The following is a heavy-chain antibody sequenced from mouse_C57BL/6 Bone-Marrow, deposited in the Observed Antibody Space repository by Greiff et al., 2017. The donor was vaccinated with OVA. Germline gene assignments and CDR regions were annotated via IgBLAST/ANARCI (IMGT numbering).Heavy chain of an antibody. J-gene: IGHJ1*03. CDR2: ISSGSSTI. CDR3: ARGDSDSRYWYFDV. CDR1: GFTFSDYG. Sequence: DVMLVESGGGLVKPGGSLKLPCAASGFTFSDYGMHWVRQAPEKGLEWVAYISSGSSTIYYADTVKGRFTISRDNAKNTLFLQMTSLRSEDTAMYYCARGDSDSRYWYFDVWGTGTTVTVSS. V-gene: IGHV5-17*01. D-gene: IGHD3-3*01.